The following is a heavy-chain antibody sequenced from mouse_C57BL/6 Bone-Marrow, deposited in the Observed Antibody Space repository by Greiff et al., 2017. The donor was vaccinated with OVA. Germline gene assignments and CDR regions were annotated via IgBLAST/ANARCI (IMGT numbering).Heavy chain of an antibody. J-gene: IGHJ4*01. Sequence: VQLQQPGAELVKPGASVKLSCKASGYTFTSYWMQWVKQRPGQGLEWIGEIDPSDSYTNYNQKFKGKATLTVDTSSSTAYMQLSSLTSEDSAVYYCARGITTVVDDYAMDYWGQGTSVTVSS. D-gene: IGHD1-1*01. CDR2: IDPSDSYT. V-gene: IGHV1-50*01. CDR3: ARGITTVVDDYAMDY. CDR1: GYTFTSYW.